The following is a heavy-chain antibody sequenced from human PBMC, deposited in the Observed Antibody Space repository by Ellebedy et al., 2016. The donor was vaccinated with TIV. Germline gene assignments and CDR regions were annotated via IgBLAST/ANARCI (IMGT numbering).Heavy chain of an antibody. CDR1: GGSISSFY. Sequence: MPSETLSLTCTVSGGSISSFYWSRIRQPVGKGPEWIGLLHPSGTTNYNDSLKSRVTVSVDTSKNQFSLKLVSVTPADTAVYYCARGGASSLPFDYWGQGVLVTVSS. V-gene: IGHV4-4*07. CDR2: LHPSGTT. J-gene: IGHJ4*02. CDR3: ARGGASSLPFDY. D-gene: IGHD3-10*01.